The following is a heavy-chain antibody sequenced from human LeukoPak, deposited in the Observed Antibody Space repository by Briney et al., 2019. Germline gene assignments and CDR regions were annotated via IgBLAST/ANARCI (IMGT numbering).Heavy chain of an antibody. CDR3: AKARKAENWFDP. Sequence: PGGSLRLSCAASGFTFSSYAMSWVRQAPGKGLEWVSAISGSGGSTYYADSVTGRFTISRDNSKNTLYLQMNSLRAEDTAVYYCAKARKAENWFDPWGQGTLVTVSS. CDR2: ISGSGGST. V-gene: IGHV3-23*01. CDR1: GFTFSSYA. D-gene: IGHD6-13*01. J-gene: IGHJ5*02.